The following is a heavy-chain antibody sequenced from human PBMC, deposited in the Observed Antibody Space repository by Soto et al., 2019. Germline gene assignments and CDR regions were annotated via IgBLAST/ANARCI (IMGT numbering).Heavy chain of an antibody. V-gene: IGHV1-69*13. Sequence: GASVKVSCKASGGTFSSYAISWVRQAPGQGLEWMGGIIPIFGTANYAQKFQGRVTITADASTSTAYMELSSLRSEDTAVYYCASGPRSSSHTVISYYFDYWGQGTLVTVSS. J-gene: IGHJ4*02. D-gene: IGHD2-2*01. CDR3: ASGPRSSSHTVISYYFDY. CDR2: IIPIFGTA. CDR1: GGTFSSYA.